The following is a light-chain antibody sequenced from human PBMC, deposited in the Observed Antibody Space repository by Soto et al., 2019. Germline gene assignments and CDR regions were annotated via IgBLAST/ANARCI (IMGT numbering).Light chain of an antibody. CDR3: QQLNSYPQT. Sequence: ERVMTQSPSXXXXSXVXXXTVFFRASQSVSSNLAWYQQKPGQAPRLLIYAASTRATGIPARFSGSGSGTEFTLTISSLQPDDFATYFCQQLNSYPQTFGQGTRLEIK. J-gene: IGKJ5*01. CDR2: AAS. V-gene: IGKV3-15*01. CDR1: QSVSSN.